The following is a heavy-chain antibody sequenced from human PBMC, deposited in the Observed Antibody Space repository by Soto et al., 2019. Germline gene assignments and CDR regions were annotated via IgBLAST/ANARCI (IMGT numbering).Heavy chain of an antibody. J-gene: IGHJ5*02. V-gene: IGHV1-3*01. CDR1: GYTFTSYA. D-gene: IGHD6-13*01. Sequence: ASVKVSCKASGYTFTSYAMHWVRQAPGQRLGWMGWINAGNGNTKYSQKFQGRVTITRDTSASTAYMELSSLRSEDTAVYYCARDVAAAGTFDPWGQGTLVTVSS. CDR2: INAGNGNT. CDR3: ARDVAAAGTFDP.